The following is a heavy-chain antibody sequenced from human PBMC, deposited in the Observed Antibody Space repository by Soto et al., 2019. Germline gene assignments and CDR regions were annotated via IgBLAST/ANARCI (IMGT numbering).Heavy chain of an antibody. CDR3: ARHIPCPGRDV. V-gene: IGHV3-72*01. CDR1: GFTSSDHY. J-gene: IGHJ6*04. CDR2: IRNKVNSYTT. D-gene: IGHD2-21*01. Sequence: EVQLVESGGGLVQPGGSLRLSCAASGFTSSDHYMDWVRQATGKGLEWVGRIRNKVNSYTTEYAASVKGRFTVSRDDSKNSVYLQMNGLKTEDPAVYYCARHIPCPGRDVWGEGTTVTVSS.